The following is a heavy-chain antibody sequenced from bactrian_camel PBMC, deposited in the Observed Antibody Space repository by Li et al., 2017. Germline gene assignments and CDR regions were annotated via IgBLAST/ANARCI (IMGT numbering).Heavy chain of an antibody. CDR1: GYITSRRC. D-gene: IGHD1*01. CDR2: IHSRSGTT. V-gene: IGHV3S54*01. Sequence: HVQLVESGGGLVQPGGSLRLSCKAPGYITSRRCIGWFRQAPGKEREGVATIHSRSGTTGYADSVKGRFTTSIDNSKNTLYLQMDSLRADDSAMYYCAIGLFADFGLGLGTQVTVS. J-gene: IGHJ4*01.